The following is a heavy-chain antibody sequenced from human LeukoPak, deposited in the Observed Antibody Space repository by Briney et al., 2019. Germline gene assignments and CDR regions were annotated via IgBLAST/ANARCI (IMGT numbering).Heavy chain of an antibody. CDR3: AKERLLLPTYYFDY. CDR1: GFTFSSYS. CDR2: ITGSSNYI. J-gene: IGHJ4*02. V-gene: IGHV3-21*04. D-gene: IGHD3-22*01. Sequence: GGSLRLSCAASGFTFSSYSMNWVRQAPGKGLEWVSSITGSSNYIYYADSVKGRFTISRDNSKNTLYLQMNSLRAEDTAVYYCAKERLLLPTYYFDYWGQGTLVTVS.